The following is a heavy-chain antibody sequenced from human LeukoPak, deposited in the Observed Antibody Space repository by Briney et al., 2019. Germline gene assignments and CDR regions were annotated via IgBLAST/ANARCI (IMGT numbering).Heavy chain of an antibody. D-gene: IGHD3-16*01. J-gene: IGHJ4*02. CDR3: ARLGGY. V-gene: IGHV3-21*01. Sequence: GGSLRLSCAASGFTFSSYSMNWVRQAPGKGLEWASSISSSSSYIYYEDSVKGRFTISRDNAKNSLYLQMNSLRAEDTAVYYCARLGGYWGQGTLVTVSS. CDR2: ISSSSSYI. CDR1: GFTFSSYS.